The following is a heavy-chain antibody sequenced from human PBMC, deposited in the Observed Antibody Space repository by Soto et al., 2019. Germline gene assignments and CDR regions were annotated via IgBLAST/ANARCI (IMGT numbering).Heavy chain of an antibody. CDR3: ARAPDTVTYFDY. CDR2: IWYDGSNK. CDR1: GFTFSSYG. Sequence: QVQLVESGGGVVQPGRSLRLSCAASGFTFSSYGMHWVRQAPGKGLEWVAVIWYDGSNKYYADSVKGRFTISRDNSKNPLYLQMNSLRAEDTAVYFCARAPDTVTYFDYWGQGTLVTVSS. J-gene: IGHJ4*02. D-gene: IGHD4-17*01. V-gene: IGHV3-33*01.